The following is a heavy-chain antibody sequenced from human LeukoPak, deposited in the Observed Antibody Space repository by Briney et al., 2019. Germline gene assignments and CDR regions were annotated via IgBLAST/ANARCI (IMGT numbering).Heavy chain of an antibody. Sequence: SETLSLTCAVYGGSFSGYYWSWIRQPPGKGLEWIGYIYYSGSTNYNPSLKSRVTISVDTSKNQFSLKLSSVTAADTAVYYCARDRGYQPYYYYGMDVWGQGTTVTVSS. V-gene: IGHV4-59*01. D-gene: IGHD2-2*01. CDR3: ARDRGYQPYYYYGMDV. CDR2: IYYSGST. J-gene: IGHJ6*02. CDR1: GGSFSGYY.